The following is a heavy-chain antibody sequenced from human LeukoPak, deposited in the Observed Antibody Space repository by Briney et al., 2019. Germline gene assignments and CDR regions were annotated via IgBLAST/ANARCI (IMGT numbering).Heavy chain of an antibody. CDR3: ASQYYDFWSGGNAFDI. V-gene: IGHV4-39*01. Sequence: SETLSLTCTVSGGSISSSSYYWGWIRQPPGKGLEWIGSIYYSGSTYYNPSLKSRVTISVDTSKNHFSLKLSSVTAADTAVYYCASQYYDFWSGGNAFDIWGQGTMVTVSS. CDR1: GGSISSSSYY. D-gene: IGHD3-3*01. CDR2: IYYSGST. J-gene: IGHJ3*02.